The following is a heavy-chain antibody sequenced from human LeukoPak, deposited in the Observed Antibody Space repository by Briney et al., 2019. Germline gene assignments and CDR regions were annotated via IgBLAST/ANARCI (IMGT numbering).Heavy chain of an antibody. Sequence: GGSLRLSCAASGFTVSSNYMTWVRQAPGKGLEWVSVMYSGGSTYYADSVKGRFTISRDNSNNTLYLQMNSLRAEDTAVYYCARIVAGGAFDIWGQGTMVTVSS. J-gene: IGHJ3*02. D-gene: IGHD1-26*01. CDR2: MYSGGST. CDR1: GFTVSSNY. V-gene: IGHV3-66*01. CDR3: ARIVAGGAFDI.